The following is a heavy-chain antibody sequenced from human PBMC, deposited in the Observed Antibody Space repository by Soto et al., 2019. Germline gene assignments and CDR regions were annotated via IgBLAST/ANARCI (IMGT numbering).Heavy chain of an antibody. J-gene: IGHJ4*01. CDR2: IYYSGST. CDR1: GGSISSGGYY. Sequence: QVQLQESGPGLVKPSQTLSLTCTVSGGSISSGGYYWSWIRQHPGKGLEWIGYIYYSGSTYYNPSLQSRVTISVDPSKKQFSLKPSSVTAADKAVYFCAGWPQPEPRFDYWGQGTLVTVSP. D-gene: IGHD1-1*01. V-gene: IGHV4-31*03. CDR3: AGWPQPEPRFDY.